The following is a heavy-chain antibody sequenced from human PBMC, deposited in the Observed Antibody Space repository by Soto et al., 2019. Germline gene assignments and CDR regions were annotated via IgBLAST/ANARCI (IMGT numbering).Heavy chain of an antibody. J-gene: IGHJ4*02. CDR3: ARVAVLGTLDY. CDR1: GYSITGYY. CDR2: INPNRGAT. Sequence: QVQLVQSGAEVKKPGASVRVSCKASGYSITGYYLDWVRQAPGHGLEWMGWINPNRGATDYAQKFQGSVTMTRDQPNNTVYVELSSLTAHDTAYYSCARVAVLGTLDYWAQRTLVTVP. D-gene: IGHD6-19*01. V-gene: IGHV1-2*02.